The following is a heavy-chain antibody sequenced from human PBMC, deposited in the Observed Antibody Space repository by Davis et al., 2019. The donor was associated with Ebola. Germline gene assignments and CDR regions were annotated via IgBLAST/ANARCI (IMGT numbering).Heavy chain of an antibody. CDR1: GGSISSGDYY. CDR2: IYYSGST. V-gene: IGHV4-30-4*01. CDR3: ARGLADSGPLYNWFDP. Sequence: SETLSLTCTVSGGSISSGDYYWSWIRQPPGKGLEWIGYIYYSGSTYYNPSLKSRVTISVDTSKNQFSLKLSSVTAADTAVYYCARGLADSGPLYNWFDPWGQGTLVSVSS. D-gene: IGHD6-25*01. J-gene: IGHJ5*02.